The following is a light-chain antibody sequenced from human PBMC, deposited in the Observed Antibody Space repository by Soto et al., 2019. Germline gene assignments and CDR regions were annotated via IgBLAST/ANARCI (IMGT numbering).Light chain of an antibody. CDR3: RKNKVYRP. J-gene: IGKJ1*01. V-gene: IGKV1-5*01. CDR1: QTISSG. Sequence: DIPMTQSPSTLSASVGDRVTITCRASQTISSGLAWYQQKPGKAPKVLIYDASTLESGVPSRFSGSESGTDFTLTFSSLKLDNFAIYYARKNKVYRPFGQGTKVDIK. CDR2: DAS.